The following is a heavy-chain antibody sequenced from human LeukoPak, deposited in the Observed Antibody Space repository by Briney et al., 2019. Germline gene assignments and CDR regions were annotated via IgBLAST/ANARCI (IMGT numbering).Heavy chain of an antibody. CDR2: IYYSGST. D-gene: IGHD2-2*01. J-gene: IGHJ3*02. V-gene: IGHV4-31*03. Sequence: PSETLSLTCTVSGGSISSGGYYWSWIRQHPGKGLEWIGYIYYSGSTYYNPSLKSRVTISVDTSKNQFSLKLSSVTAADTAVYYCARESIVVVPAATHAFDIWGQGTMVTVSS. CDR3: ARESIVVVPAATHAFDI. CDR1: GGSISSGGYY.